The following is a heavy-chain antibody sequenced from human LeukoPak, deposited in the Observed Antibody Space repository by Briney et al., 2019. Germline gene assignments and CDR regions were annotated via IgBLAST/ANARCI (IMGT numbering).Heavy chain of an antibody. CDR1: GYTFTGYY. V-gene: IGHV1-2*02. Sequence: ASVKVSCKASGYTFTGYYMHWVRQAPGQGLEWMGWINPNSGGTNYAQKFQGRATMTRDTSISTAYMELSRLRSDDTAVHYCARDGGGLNDIHADYWGQGTLVTVSS. CDR3: ARDGGGLNDIHADY. CDR2: INPNSGGT. D-gene: IGHD3-9*01. J-gene: IGHJ4*02.